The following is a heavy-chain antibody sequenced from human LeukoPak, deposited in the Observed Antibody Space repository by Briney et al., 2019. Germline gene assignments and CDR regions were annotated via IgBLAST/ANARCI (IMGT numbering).Heavy chain of an antibody. CDR1: GGSISSSSYY. Sequence: SETLSLTCTVSGGSISSSSYYWGWIRQPPGKGLEWIGSIYYSGSTYYNPSLKSRVTISVDTSKNQFSLKLSSVTAADTAVYYCARDLGSRGYWGQGTLVTVSS. D-gene: IGHD3-16*01. V-gene: IGHV4-39*07. J-gene: IGHJ4*02. CDR2: IYYSGST. CDR3: ARDLGSRGY.